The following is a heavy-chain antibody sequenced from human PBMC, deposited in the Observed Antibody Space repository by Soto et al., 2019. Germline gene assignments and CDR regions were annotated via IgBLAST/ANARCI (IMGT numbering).Heavy chain of an antibody. V-gene: IGHV1-18*01. J-gene: IGHJ6*02. Sequence: ASVKVSCKAAGYSFTNYGITWVRRAPGQGLEWLGWIRAYSGNTVYAQRFQGRVTMTTDTSTNTAYMDLRSLRSDDTAVYYCARGCHCSRGSCSSSYFSGMDVWRQWTTVTVSS. CDR1: GYSFTNYG. CDR2: IRAYSGNT. CDR3: ARGCHCSRGSCSSSYFSGMDV. D-gene: IGHD2-15*01.